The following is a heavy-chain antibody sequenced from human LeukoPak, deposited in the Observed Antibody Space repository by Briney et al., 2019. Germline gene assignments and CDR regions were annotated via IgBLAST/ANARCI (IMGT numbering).Heavy chain of an antibody. CDR1: GGTFSSYA. V-gene: IGHV1-69*05. J-gene: IGHJ4*02. Sequence: SVKVSCKASGGTFSSYAISWVRQAPGQGLEWMGGIIPIFGTANYAQKFQGRVAITTDESTSTAYMELSSLRSEDTAVYYCARDQGDGYNSFDYWGQGTLVTVSS. D-gene: IGHD5-24*01. CDR3: ARDQGDGYNSFDY. CDR2: IIPIFGTA.